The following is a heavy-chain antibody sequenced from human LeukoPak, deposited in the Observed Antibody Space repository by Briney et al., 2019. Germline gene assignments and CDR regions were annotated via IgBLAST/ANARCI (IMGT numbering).Heavy chain of an antibody. CDR1: GFTFSSYG. J-gene: IGHJ6*02. V-gene: IGHV3-30*03. D-gene: IGHD4-11*01. Sequence: PGGSLRLSCAASGFTFSSYGMHWVRQAPGKGLEWVAVISYDGSNKYYADSVKGRFTISRDNSKNTLYLQMNSLRAEDTAVYYCARRYDYSLHHGMDVWGQGTTVTVSS. CDR2: ISYDGSNK. CDR3: ARRYDYSLHHGMDV.